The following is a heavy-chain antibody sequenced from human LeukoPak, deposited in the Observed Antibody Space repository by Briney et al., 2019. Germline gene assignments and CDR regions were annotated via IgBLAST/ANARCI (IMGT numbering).Heavy chain of an antibody. CDR3: ASQSYARFDP. J-gene: IGHJ5*02. D-gene: IGHD3-16*01. Sequence: GGSLRLSCAASGFTFSSYWMSWVRQAPGKGLEWVANIKQDGSEAYHVDSVKGRFTISRDNARNSLFLQMNSLRVEDTAVYYCASQSYARFDPWGQGTLVTVSS. V-gene: IGHV3-7*01. CDR1: GFTFSSYW. CDR2: IKQDGSEA.